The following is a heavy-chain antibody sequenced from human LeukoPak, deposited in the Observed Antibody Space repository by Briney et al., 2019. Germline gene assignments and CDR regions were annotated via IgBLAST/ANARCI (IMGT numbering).Heavy chain of an antibody. D-gene: IGHD2-15*01. CDR3: ARDQDVYCSGGSCTAFDI. J-gene: IGHJ3*02. Sequence: GGSLRLSCEASGFTFSSYSVNRVRQAPGKGLEWVSSISGSSSYIYYADSLKGRFTISRDNARNSLYLQMNSLRAEDTAVYYCARDQDVYCSGGSCTAFDIWGQGTMVTVSS. CDR2: ISGSSSYI. CDR1: GFTFSSYS. V-gene: IGHV3-21*01.